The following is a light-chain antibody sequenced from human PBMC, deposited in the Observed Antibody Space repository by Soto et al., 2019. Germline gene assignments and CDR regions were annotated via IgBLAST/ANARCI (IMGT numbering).Light chain of an antibody. CDR2: EVS. J-gene: IGLJ1*01. V-gene: IGLV2-8*01. Sequence: LTQPPSASGSPGQSVTISCTGTSSDVGAYNYVSWYQQHPGKAPKLMIFEVSKRPSGVPDRFSASKSGNTASLTVSRLQAEDEADYYCSSHGGSNNFYVFGTGTKVTVL. CDR1: SSDVGAYNY. CDR3: SSHGGSNNFYV.